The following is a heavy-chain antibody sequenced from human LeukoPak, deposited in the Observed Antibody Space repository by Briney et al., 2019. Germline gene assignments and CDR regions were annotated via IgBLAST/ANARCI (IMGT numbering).Heavy chain of an antibody. CDR3: ARVGGYSSSWYPSFDY. D-gene: IGHD6-13*01. CDR1: GYTFFSYA. CDR2: INAGNGNT. Sequence: ASVKVFCKASGYTFFSYAMQWLRQAPGQRLELMGWINAGNGNTKYSQKFQGRVTITRDTSASTAYMELSSLRSEDTAVYYCARVGGYSSSWYPSFDYWGQGTLVTVSS. J-gene: IGHJ4*02. V-gene: IGHV1-3*01.